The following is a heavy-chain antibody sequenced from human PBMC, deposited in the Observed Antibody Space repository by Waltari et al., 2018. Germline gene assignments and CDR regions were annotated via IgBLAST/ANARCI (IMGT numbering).Heavy chain of an antibody. V-gene: IGHV5-51*01. CDR2: RQPGDSDR. D-gene: IGHD5-12*01. CDR1: GYSFTDNW. CDR3: ARHNTPFDGLDYTVKGPPPIDD. Sequence: EVQLVQSGAEVKKPGESLKISCEVSGYSFTDNWIAWVRQQPGKGRKWMGIRQPGDSDRGYSASFEGRVAISACKSINTAYLEWRRLKASDTAIDYWARHNTPFDGLDYTVKGPPPIDDWGQGTLVTVSS. J-gene: IGHJ4*02.